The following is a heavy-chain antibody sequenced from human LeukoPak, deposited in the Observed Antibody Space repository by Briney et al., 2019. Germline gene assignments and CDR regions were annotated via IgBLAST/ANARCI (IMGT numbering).Heavy chain of an antibody. CDR3: TGRGITASRIDY. D-gene: IGHD6-13*01. CDR2: ISASNGNT. V-gene: IGHV1-18*01. Sequence: ASVKVSRKASDYTFASHGLSWVRQASGQGLEWMGWISASNGNTDYAQKFQGRLTMTTDASTKTAYMELRSLRSDDTAMYYCTGRGITASRIDYWGQGTLVTVSS. CDR1: DYTFASHG. J-gene: IGHJ4*02.